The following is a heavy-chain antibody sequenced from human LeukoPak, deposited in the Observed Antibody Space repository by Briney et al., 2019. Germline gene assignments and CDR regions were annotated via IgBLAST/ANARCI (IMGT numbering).Heavy chain of an antibody. CDR1: GYTFTNYA. CDR2: INTNTGNP. D-gene: IGHD5-12*01. V-gene: IGHV7-4-1*02. J-gene: IGHJ4*02. CDR3: ARWGGYSGYHFDY. Sequence: GASVKVSCKASGYTFTNYAINWVRQAPGQGLEWMGWINTNTGNPTYAQGFTGRFVFSLDTSVSSAYLQISSLKADDTAVYYCARWGGYSGYHFDYWGQGTLVTVSS.